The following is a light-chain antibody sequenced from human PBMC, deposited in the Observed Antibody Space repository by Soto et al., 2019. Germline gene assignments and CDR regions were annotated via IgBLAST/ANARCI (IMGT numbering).Light chain of an antibody. CDR3: CSYAGSSAGV. J-gene: IGLJ1*01. CDR2: EAS. Sequence: QSALTQLASVSGSPGPSITISFPGTSGDVGGYKLVSLFQQNPGKAPKLKSYEASKRPSGVSNCFSGSKSGNTASLTISGLQAEDEADYYCCSYAGSSAGVVGTATKATVL. CDR1: SGDVGGYKL. V-gene: IGLV2-23*01.